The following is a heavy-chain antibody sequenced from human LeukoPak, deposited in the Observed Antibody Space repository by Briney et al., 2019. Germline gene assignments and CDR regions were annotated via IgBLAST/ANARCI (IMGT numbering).Heavy chain of an antibody. V-gene: IGHV1-3*03. D-gene: IGHD3-10*01. CDR2: INAGNGNT. CDR3: ARGSPTHFYGSGTFYKSRGQLNT. CDR1: GYTFTSCA. J-gene: IGHJ3*02. Sequence: AASVKVSCKASGYTFTSCAMHWVRQAPGQRLEWMGWINAGNGNTKYSQEFQGRVTITRDTSASTAYMELSSLRSEDMAVYYCARGSPTHFYGSGTFYKSRGQLNTWGQGTMVTVSS.